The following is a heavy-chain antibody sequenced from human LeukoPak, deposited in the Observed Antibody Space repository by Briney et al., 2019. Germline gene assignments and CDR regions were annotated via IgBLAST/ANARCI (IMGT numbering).Heavy chain of an antibody. D-gene: IGHD1-26*01. CDR2: ISYDGGTK. V-gene: IGHV3-30-3*01. CDR3: AKDRGAPTTYSGSSAVLDY. Sequence: GGSLRLSCAASGFTFSSYAIHWVRQAPGKGLEWVAIISYDGGTKYYADSVKGRFTISRDTSKNTLYLQMNNLRAEDTAVYYCAKDRGAPTTYSGSSAVLDYWGQGTLVTVSS. J-gene: IGHJ4*02. CDR1: GFTFSSYA.